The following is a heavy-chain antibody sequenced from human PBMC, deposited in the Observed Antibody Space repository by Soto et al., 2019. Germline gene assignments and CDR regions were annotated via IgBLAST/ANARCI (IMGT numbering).Heavy chain of an antibody. J-gene: IGHJ6*02. CDR3: ARAGGYSGYDYPYYGMDV. V-gene: IGHV1-69*13. D-gene: IGHD5-12*01. CDR1: GGTFSSYA. Sequence: ASVKVSCKASGGTFSSYAISWVRQAPGQGLEWMGGIIPIFGTANYAQKFRGRVTITADESTSTAYMELSSLRSEDTAVYYCARAGGYSGYDYPYYGMDVWDQGTTVTVS. CDR2: IIPIFGTA.